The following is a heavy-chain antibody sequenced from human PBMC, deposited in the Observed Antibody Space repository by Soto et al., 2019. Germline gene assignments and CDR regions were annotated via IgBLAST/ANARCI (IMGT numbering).Heavy chain of an antibody. J-gene: IGHJ3*01. CDR2: IRSKTYGGTA. V-gene: IGHV3-49*03. CDR3: TRDSVFDGYPDAFDV. Sequence: GGSLRLSCTTSGFIFRDHSIHWIRQAPGKGLEWVALIRSKTYGGTAEYAASVKGRFSISRDDSISIDHLQISSLQTEDTAVNYCTRDSVFDGYPDAFDVWGRGTMVTVSS. D-gene: IGHD2-21*02. CDR1: GFIFRDHS.